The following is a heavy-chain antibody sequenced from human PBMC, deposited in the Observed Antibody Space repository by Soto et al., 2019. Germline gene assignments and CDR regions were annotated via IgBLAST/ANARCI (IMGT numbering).Heavy chain of an antibody. Sequence: TLPLPWTVSGGSIRSSSYFGGWIRQPQGKGLEWIGSIYYSGSTYYNPSLKSRVTISVDTSKNQFSLKRSSVTAADTAVYYCARHLYCSRTSCYAGGGYRMDFWAQGATVPVS. V-gene: IGHV4-39*01. J-gene: IGHJ6*02. CDR3: ARHLYCSRTSCYAGGGYRMDF. CDR2: IYYSGST. D-gene: IGHD2-2*01. CDR1: GGSIRSSSYF.